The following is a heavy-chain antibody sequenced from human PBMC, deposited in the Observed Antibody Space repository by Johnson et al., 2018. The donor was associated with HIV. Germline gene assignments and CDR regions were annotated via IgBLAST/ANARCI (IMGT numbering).Heavy chain of an antibody. Sequence: EVQLVESGGGVVRPGGSLRLSCAASGFTFDDYAMSWVRQVPGKGLEWVSYISSSGTTIYYADSVKGRFTISRDNVKNSLYLQMNSLRAEDTAVYYCARVPSGTPSSIWGQGTKVTVS. D-gene: IGHD1-1*01. V-gene: IGHV3-48*03. J-gene: IGHJ3*02. CDR2: ISSSGTTI. CDR1: GFTFDDYA. CDR3: ARVPSGTPSSI.